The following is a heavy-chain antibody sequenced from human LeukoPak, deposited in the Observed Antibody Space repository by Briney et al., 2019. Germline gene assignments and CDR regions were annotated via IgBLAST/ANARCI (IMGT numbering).Heavy chain of an antibody. CDR1: GGTFSSYA. CDR3: AREGYYYDSSGYPRLDY. J-gene: IGHJ4*02. CDR2: IIPIFGIA. V-gene: IGHV1-69*04. D-gene: IGHD3-22*01. Sequence: SVKVSCKASGGTFSSYAISWVRQAPGQGLEWMGRIIPIFGIANYAQKFQGRVTITADKSTSTAYMELSSLRSEDTAVYYCAREGYYYDSSGYPRLDYWGQGTLVTVSS.